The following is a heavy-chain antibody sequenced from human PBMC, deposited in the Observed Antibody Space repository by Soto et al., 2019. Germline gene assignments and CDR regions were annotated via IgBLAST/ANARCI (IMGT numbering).Heavy chain of an antibody. Sequence: QVQLVQSGAEVKKPGASVKVSCKASGYTFTSYDINWVRQATGQGLEWMGWMNPNSGNTGYAQKFQGRVTMTRNTAISTAYMELSSLRSEEAAVYYCAREVCSGGSCFRMDVWGQGTTVTVSS. CDR2: MNPNSGNT. D-gene: IGHD2-15*01. J-gene: IGHJ6*01. V-gene: IGHV1-8*01. CDR3: AREVCSGGSCFRMDV. CDR1: GYTFTSYD.